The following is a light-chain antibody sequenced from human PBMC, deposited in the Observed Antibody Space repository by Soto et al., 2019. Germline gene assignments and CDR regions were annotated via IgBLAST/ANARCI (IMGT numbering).Light chain of an antibody. CDR2: AAS. CDR1: QGIGSW. V-gene: IGKV1-12*01. Sequence: DVQVTQSPSFVSSLVGDRVTITCRTSQGIGSWLAWYQQKPGKAPNLLIYAASTLQSGVPSRFSGSGYGTDFALTISSLQPEDFATYYCQQGESFPLTFGGGTKVEIK. CDR3: QQGESFPLT. J-gene: IGKJ4*01.